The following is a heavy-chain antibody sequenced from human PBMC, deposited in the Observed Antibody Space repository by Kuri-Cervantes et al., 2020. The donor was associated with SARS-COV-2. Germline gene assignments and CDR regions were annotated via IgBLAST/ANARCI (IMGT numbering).Heavy chain of an antibody. D-gene: IGHD3-3*01. Sequence: SETLSLTCTVSGGSISSGSYYWSWIRQPAGKGLEWIGRIYTSGSTNYNPSLKSRVTISVDTSKNQFSLKLSSVTAADTAVYYCARDTAALRPRYFWSGLTSYYYYGMDVWGQGTTVTVSS. CDR3: ARDTAALRPRYFWSGLTSYYYYGMDV. J-gene: IGHJ6*02. CDR1: GGSISSGSYY. V-gene: IGHV4-61*02. CDR2: IYTSGST.